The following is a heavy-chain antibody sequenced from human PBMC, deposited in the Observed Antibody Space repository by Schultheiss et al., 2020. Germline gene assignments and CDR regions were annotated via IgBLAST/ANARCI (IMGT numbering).Heavy chain of an antibody. CDR3: ARGYSSSWYFFDY. CDR2: IGTAGDT. CDR1: GFTFSSYD. V-gene: IGHV3-13*04. J-gene: IGHJ4*02. D-gene: IGHD6-13*01. Sequence: GGSLRLSCAASGFTFSSYDMHWVRQATGKRLEWVSAIGTAGDTYYPGSVKGRFTISRENAKNSLYLQMNSLRAGDTAVYYCARGYSSSWYFFDYWGQGTLVTGSS.